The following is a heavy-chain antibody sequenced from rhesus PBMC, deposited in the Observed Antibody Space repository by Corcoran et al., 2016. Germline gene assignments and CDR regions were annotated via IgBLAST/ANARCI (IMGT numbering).Heavy chain of an antibody. V-gene: IGHV4-165*01. J-gene: IGHJ5-1*01. CDR3: AKDPAYGSRSDV. Sequence: QVHLQESGPGLVKPSETLSLTCAVSGGSFSDYYWGWVRQPPGKGLEWIGDISGSRGVIHYTPPLKSRVTISRDTSKNQFSLKLTSVTDADTAVYYCAKDPAYGSRSDVWGPGVLVTVSS. D-gene: IGHD4-4*01. CDR1: GGSFSDYY. CDR2: ISGSRGVI.